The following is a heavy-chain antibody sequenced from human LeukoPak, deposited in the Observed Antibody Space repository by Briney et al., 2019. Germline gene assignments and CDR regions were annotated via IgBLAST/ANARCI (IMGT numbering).Heavy chain of an antibody. CDR1: GFTYSSCA. J-gene: IGHJ4*02. Sequence: GGSPRLSCAASGFTYSSCAMSWVRQAQGKGLEWVSTVRGCGGGTYYADSVKGRLIISRDNSTHTLYLQMNSLRAEDTAVYYCAREPATRWLATFDYWGQGTLVTVSS. D-gene: IGHD6-19*01. CDR3: AREPATRWLATFDY. CDR2: VRGCGGGT. V-gene: IGHV3-23*01.